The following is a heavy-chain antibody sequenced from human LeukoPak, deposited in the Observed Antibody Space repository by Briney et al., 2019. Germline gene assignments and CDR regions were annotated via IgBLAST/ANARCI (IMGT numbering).Heavy chain of an antibody. Sequence: PSETLSLTCTVSGGSISSSNYYWGWIRQPPGKGLEWIGSLYYSGNTYYNPSLKSRVTISVDTPKNQFSLKLSSVTAADTAVYYCTRNVRWLRSRVNWFDPWGQGTLVTVSS. V-gene: IGHV4-39*07. CDR1: GGSISSSNYY. CDR3: TRNVRWLRSRVNWFDP. J-gene: IGHJ5*02. CDR2: LYYSGNT. D-gene: IGHD5-12*01.